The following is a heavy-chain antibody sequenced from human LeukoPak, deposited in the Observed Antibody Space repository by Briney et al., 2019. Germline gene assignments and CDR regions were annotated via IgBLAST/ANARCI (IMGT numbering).Heavy chain of an antibody. V-gene: IGHV4-39*07. Sequence: SETLSLTCTVSGGSISSSSYYWGWIRQPPGKGLEWIGSIYYSGRNYYNPSLKSRVTISVDTSKNQFSLKLSSVTAADTAVYYCARVPHGETIFGVVLYWFDPWGQGTLVTVSS. J-gene: IGHJ5*02. CDR2: IYYSGRN. D-gene: IGHD3-3*01. CDR3: ARVPHGETIFGVVLYWFDP. CDR1: GGSISSSSYY.